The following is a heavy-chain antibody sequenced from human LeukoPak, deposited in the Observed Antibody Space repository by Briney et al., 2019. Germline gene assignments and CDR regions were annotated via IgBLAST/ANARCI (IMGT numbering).Heavy chain of an antibody. D-gene: IGHD2-2*01. CDR3: AKYEVGWFDP. V-gene: IGHV4-4*09. CDR1: GGSISTYY. J-gene: IGHJ5*02. CDR2: IYTSGST. Sequence: PSETLSLTCTVSGGSISTYYWSWIRQPPGKGLEWIGYIYTSGSTYYNPSLKSRVTISLDTSKNQFSLKLSSVTAADTAVYYCAKYEVGWFDPWGQGTLVTVSS.